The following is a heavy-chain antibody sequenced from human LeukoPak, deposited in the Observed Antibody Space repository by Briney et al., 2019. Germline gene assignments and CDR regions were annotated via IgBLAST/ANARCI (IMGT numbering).Heavy chain of an antibody. J-gene: IGHJ5*02. CDR2: IGGGGTNT. CDR3: ANSRGYGSGNL. Sequence: GGSLRLSCAASGFTFSSYAISWARQAPGKGLEWVSAIGGGGTNTYYAESVKGRFTISRDNSKNTVYLQMRAEDTAVYYCANSRGYGSGNLWGQGTLVTVPS. V-gene: IGHV3-23*01. D-gene: IGHD3-10*01. CDR1: GFTFSSYA.